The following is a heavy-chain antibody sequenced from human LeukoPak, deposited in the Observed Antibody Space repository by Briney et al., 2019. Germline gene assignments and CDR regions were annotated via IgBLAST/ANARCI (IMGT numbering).Heavy chain of an antibody. CDR1: GGSISSGGYY. D-gene: IGHD3-22*01. Sequence: SQTLSLTCTVSGGSISSGGYYWSWIRQHPGKGLEWIGYIYYSRSTYYNPSLKSRVTISVDTSKNQFSLKLSSVTAADTAVYYCARDHPNHYDSSGYSENAFDIWGQGTMVTVSS. CDR3: ARDHPNHYDSSGYSENAFDI. CDR2: IYYSRST. V-gene: IGHV4-31*03. J-gene: IGHJ3*02.